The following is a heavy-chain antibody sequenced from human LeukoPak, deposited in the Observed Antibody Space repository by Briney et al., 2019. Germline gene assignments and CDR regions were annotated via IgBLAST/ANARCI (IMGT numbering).Heavy chain of an antibody. CDR1: GYTFTNYG. CDR2: INPKSGGT. J-gene: IGHJ4*02. Sequence: ASVKVSCKAPGYTFTNYGVTWVRQAPGHGLEWMGRINPKSGGTDYVQNFQGRVTMTRDTSITTAYMELSSLRSDDTAVYYCAREVGATDNSFDYWGQGTLVTVSS. D-gene: IGHD1-26*01. CDR3: AREVGATDNSFDY. V-gene: IGHV1-2*06.